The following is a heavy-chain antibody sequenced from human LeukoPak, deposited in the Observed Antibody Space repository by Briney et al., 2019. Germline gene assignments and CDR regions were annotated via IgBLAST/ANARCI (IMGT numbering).Heavy chain of an antibody. CDR3: AKVTNIAAKVPNYFDY. CDR2: ISGSGGST. J-gene: IGHJ4*02. Sequence: GGSLRLSCAASGFTFSSYAMSWVRQAPGKGLEWVSAISGSGGSTYYADSVKGRFTISRDNSKNTLHLQMNSLRAEDTAVYYCAKVTNIAAKVPNYFDYWGQGTLVTVSS. D-gene: IGHD6-13*01. CDR1: GFTFSSYA. V-gene: IGHV3-23*01.